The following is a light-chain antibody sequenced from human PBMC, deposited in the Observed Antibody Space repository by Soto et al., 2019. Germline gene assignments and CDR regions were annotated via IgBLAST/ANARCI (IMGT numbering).Light chain of an antibody. CDR3: QHYNSYSEA. Sequence: IPMTQSPSSLSASVGDRVTITCRASQSISSYLNWYQQKPGKAPKLLIYAASSLQSGVPSRFSGSGSGTDFTLTINNLQPDDFATYYCQHYNSYSEAFGQGTKVDIK. J-gene: IGKJ1*01. V-gene: IGKV1-39*01. CDR2: AAS. CDR1: QSISSY.